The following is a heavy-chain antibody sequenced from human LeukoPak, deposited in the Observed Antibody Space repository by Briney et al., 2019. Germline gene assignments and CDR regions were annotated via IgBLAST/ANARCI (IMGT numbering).Heavy chain of an antibody. J-gene: IGHJ6*02. CDR3: ARDGDMVSYCYYGMDV. D-gene: IGHD3-10*01. V-gene: IGHV3-11*01. Sequence: GGSLRLSCAASGFTFSDYYMSWIRQAPGKGLEWVSYISSSGSTIYYADSVKGRFTISRDNAKNSLYLQMNSLRAEDTAVYYCARDGDMVSYCYYGMDVWGQGTTVTVSS. CDR1: GFTFSDYY. CDR2: ISSSGSTI.